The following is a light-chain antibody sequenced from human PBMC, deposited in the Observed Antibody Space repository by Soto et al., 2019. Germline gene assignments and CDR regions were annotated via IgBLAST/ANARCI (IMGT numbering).Light chain of an antibody. CDR1: QDISNY. Sequence: IQMTQSPSSLSASVGDRVAISCLASQDISNYLNWYQQKPGKAPKLLIYAASSLQSGVPSRFSGSGSGTDFTLTISSLQPEDFATYYCQQSYSTPPTFGQGTKVDIK. J-gene: IGKJ1*01. CDR2: AAS. V-gene: IGKV1-39*01. CDR3: QQSYSTPPT.